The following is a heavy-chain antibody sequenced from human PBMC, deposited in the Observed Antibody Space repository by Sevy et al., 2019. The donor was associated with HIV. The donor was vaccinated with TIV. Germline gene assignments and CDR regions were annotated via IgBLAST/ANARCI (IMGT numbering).Heavy chain of an antibody. CDR2: IWYDGSNK. V-gene: IGHV3-33*01. CDR1: GFTFSSYG. D-gene: IGHD2-15*01. Sequence: GGSLRLSCAASGFTFSSYGMHWVRQAPGKGLEWVAVIWYDGSNKYYAYSVKGRFTISRDNSKNTLYLQMNSLRAEDTAVYYCARDASICSGGSCFLGSEDYFDYWGQGTLVTVSS. CDR3: ARDASICSGGSCFLGSEDYFDY. J-gene: IGHJ4*02.